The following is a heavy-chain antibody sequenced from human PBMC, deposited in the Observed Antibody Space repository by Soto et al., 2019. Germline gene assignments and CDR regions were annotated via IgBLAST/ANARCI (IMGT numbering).Heavy chain of an antibody. CDR2: INAGNGNT. Sequence: ASVKVSCKASGYTSTSYAMHWVRQAPGQRLEWMGWINAGNGNTKYSQKFQGRVTITRDTSASTAYMELSSLRSEDTAVYYCARVRGYYGMDVWGQGTTVTVSS. J-gene: IGHJ6*02. CDR3: ARVRGYYGMDV. CDR1: GYTSTSYA. V-gene: IGHV1-3*01.